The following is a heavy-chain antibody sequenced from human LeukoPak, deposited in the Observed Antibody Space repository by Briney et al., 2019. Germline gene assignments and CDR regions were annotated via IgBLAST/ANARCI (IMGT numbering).Heavy chain of an antibody. J-gene: IGHJ3*02. CDR3: AKDREYYYDSSGYSDPDAFDI. CDR1: GFIFSRYD. Sequence: GKSLRLSCAPSGFIFSRYDMHWVRQAPGKGLEWVAVISNDGSNQYQAESVKGRFSISRDNSKNTLYLQMNSLRAEDTAVYYCAKDREYYYDSSGYSDPDAFDIWGQGTMVTVSS. V-gene: IGHV3-30*18. CDR2: ISNDGSNQ. D-gene: IGHD3-22*01.